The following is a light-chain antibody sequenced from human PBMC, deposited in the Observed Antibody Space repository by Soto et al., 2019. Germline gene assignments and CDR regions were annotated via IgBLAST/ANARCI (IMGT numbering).Light chain of an antibody. CDR2: YNN. CDR3: AAWDDTLKRYV. V-gene: IGLV1-44*01. J-gene: IGLJ1*01. Sequence: QSVLTQPPSASETPGQTVSISCSGSNSNIASNTVNWYQHLPGTAPKLLIYYNNQRPSGVPGRFPGSKSGTSASLAISGLQSEDESDYYCAAWDDTLKRYVFGTGTKVTVL. CDR1: NSNIASNT.